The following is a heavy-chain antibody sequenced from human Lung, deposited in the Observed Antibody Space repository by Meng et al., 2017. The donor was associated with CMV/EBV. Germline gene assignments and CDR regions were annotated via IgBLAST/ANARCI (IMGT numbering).Heavy chain of an antibody. CDR1: GYTFTTYD. Sequence: ASVXVSXKASGYTFTTYDINWVRQATGQGLEWMGWMNPNSGNTGYAQKFQGRVTMTRVTSISTAYMEPSSLTSDDTAVYYCARTRIEVEPDGTKIKYYNYGMDVWGQGTXVTGSS. V-gene: IGHV1-8*01. J-gene: IGHJ6*01. D-gene: IGHD2-15*01. CDR2: MNPNSGNT. CDR3: ARTRIEVEPDGTKIKYYNYGMDV.